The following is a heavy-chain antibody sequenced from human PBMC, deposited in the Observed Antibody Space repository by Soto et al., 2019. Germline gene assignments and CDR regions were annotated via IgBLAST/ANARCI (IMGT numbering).Heavy chain of an antibody. CDR1: GFTFKTHA. V-gene: IGHV3-30*18. J-gene: IGHJ6*02. Sequence: QVQLVESGGGVVQPGTSLRLSCAASGFTFKTHAMHWVRQAPGKGLEWMAVIAYDGNEKFYAESVKGRFTISRDNSKNALYLQINTLRNEDTAVYYCGKDVGLYVPYYYGVDVWGQGTTVTVSS. D-gene: IGHD3-10*02. CDR2: IAYDGNEK. CDR3: GKDVGLYVPYYYGVDV.